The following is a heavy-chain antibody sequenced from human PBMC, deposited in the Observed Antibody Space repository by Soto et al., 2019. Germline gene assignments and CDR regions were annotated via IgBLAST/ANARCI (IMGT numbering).Heavy chain of an antibody. V-gene: IGHV1-3*01. CDR2: INPGNGNT. CDR1: GYIFANDA. D-gene: IGHD3-10*01. CDR3: ARLVKNFSGSGDTWLDP. J-gene: IGHJ5*02. Sequence: EASVKVFGKASGYIFANDAIQWGRQAPGQGRGWMGYINPGNGNTKYSQKFQRRLTTSRDTAANTVYMQLSSHTSKDTAIYYCARLVKNFSGSGDTWLDPWGQGTLVTISS.